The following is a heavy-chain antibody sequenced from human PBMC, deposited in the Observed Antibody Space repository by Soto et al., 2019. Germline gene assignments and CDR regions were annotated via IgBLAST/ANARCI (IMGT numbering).Heavy chain of an antibody. V-gene: IGHV3-74*01. D-gene: IGHD2-15*01. Sequence: EVQLVESGGGLVQPGGSLRLSCAASGFTFSSYWMHWVRQAPGKGLVWVSRINSDGSSTSYADSVKGRFTISRANAKNRPKLQTNLQSPEHTAEYYCVRPSLMVAAATPEDYWGQGTLVTVSS. CDR3: VRPSLMVAAATPEDY. J-gene: IGHJ4*02. CDR2: INSDGSST. CDR1: GFTFSSYW.